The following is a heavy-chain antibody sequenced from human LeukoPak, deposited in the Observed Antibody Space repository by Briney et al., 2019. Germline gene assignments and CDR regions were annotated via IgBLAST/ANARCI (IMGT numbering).Heavy chain of an antibody. CDR3: ARRKEVQTTFDY. CDR1: GFVFSSSW. V-gene: IGHV3-7*01. CDR2: IKEDGSET. D-gene: IGHD4/OR15-4a*01. Sequence: GGFLRLSCAASGFVFSSSWMGWVRLAPGKGLEWVANIKEDGSETYYVDSVKGRFTISRDNAKNSLDLQMNSLRDEDTAVYYCARRKEVQTTFDYWGQGTLVTVSS. J-gene: IGHJ4*02.